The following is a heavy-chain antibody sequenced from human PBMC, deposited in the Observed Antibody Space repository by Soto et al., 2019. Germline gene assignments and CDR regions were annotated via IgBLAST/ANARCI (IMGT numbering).Heavy chain of an antibody. CDR2: IIPMLGVR. CDR3: TIGSWSGEVFDI. V-gene: IGHV1-69*02. CDR1: GGTFSTYS. J-gene: IGHJ3*02. D-gene: IGHD2-21*01. Sequence: QVQLVQSGAEVKKPGSSVKVSCKASGGTFSTYSMFWVRQAPGQGLEWMGRIIPMLGVRNYAQRFQDRVTITADKSTDTVHMELSSLRSEDTSLYYCTIGSWSGEVFDIWGQGTMVTVSS.